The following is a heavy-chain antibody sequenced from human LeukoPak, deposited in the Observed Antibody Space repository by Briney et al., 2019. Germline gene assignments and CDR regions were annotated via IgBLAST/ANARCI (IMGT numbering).Heavy chain of an antibody. J-gene: IGHJ4*02. D-gene: IGHD6-19*01. CDR3: ARGQGYSSTTYFDY. CDR1: GFTFSSYG. V-gene: IGHV3-74*01. Sequence: GGTLRLSCAASGFTFSSYGMSWVRQAPGKGLVWVSRINSDGSSTSYADSVKGRFTISRDNAKNTLYLQMNSLRAEDTAVYYCARGQGYSSTTYFDYWGQGTLVTVSS. CDR2: INSDGSST.